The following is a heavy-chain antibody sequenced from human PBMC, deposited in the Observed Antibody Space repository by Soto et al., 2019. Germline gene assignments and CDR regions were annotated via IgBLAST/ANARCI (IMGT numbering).Heavy chain of an antibody. J-gene: IGHJ5*02. CDR1: GGSFSGFY. V-gene: IGHV4-34*01. D-gene: IGHD2-2*01. CDR2: INHSGST. CDR3: ARGQRVPAAMFRSPFDP. Sequence: SETLSLPCAVYGGSFSGFYWGWVRPPPGKGLEWIGEINHSGSTNYNPSLKSRVTISVDTSKNQFSLKLSSVTAADTAVYYCARGQRVPAAMFRSPFDPWGQGALVTVSS.